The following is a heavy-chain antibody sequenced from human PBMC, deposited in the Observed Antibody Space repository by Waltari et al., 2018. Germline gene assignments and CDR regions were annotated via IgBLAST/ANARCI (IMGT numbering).Heavy chain of an antibody. CDR1: GFTFGSTS. CDR3: ARGGGWLQSYCDC. D-gene: IGHD5-12*01. V-gene: IGHV3-21*01. Sequence: EVQLVESGGGLVKPGGSLRLSCTAHGFTFGSTSMHWVRQAPGKGLEWVSFIGGSSSYIYYADSVKGRFTISRDNAKNSLYLQMNSLRAEDTAVYYCARGGGWLQSYCDCWGQGTLVTVSS. CDR2: IGGSSSYI. J-gene: IGHJ4*02.